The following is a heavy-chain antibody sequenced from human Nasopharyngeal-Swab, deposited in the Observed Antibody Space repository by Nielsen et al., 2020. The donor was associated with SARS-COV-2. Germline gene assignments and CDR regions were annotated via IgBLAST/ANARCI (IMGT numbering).Heavy chain of an antibody. J-gene: IGHJ6*02. CDR1: GFTFSSYA. CDR3: ARDGADYGMDV. V-gene: IGHV3-23*01. D-gene: IGHD3-10*01. Sequence: GESLKISCAASGFTFSSYAMSWVRQAPGKGLEWVSAISGSGGSTYYADSVKGRFTISRDNSKNTLYLQMNSLRAEDTAVYYCARDGADYGMDVWGQGTTVTVSS. CDR2: ISGSGGST.